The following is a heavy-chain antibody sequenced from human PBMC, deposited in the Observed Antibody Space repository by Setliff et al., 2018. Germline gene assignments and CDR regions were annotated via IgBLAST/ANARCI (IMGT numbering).Heavy chain of an antibody. V-gene: IGHV5-51*01. CDR2: IXXXXSDT. D-gene: IGHD4-17*01. J-gene: IGHJ4*02. CDR1: GYRFTSYW. Sequence: GESLKISCKGSGYRFTSYWIGWVRQMPGKGLEWMGIIXXXXSDTRYXXSFQGQVTISADKSISTAYLQWSSLKASDTAMYYCARSTVTQDFDSWGQGTQVTVSS. CDR3: ARSTVTQDFDS.